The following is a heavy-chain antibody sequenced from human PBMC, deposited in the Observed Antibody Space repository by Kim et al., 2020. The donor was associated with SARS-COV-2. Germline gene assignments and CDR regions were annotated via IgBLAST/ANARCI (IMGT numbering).Heavy chain of an antibody. Sequence: DSVKGRFTISRDNSKNARYLQMNSLRAEDTAVYYCAREMYGKIVGEDWFDPWGQGTLVTVSS. CDR3: AREMYGKIVGEDWFDP. D-gene: IGHD3-22*01. V-gene: IGHV3-66*01. J-gene: IGHJ5*02.